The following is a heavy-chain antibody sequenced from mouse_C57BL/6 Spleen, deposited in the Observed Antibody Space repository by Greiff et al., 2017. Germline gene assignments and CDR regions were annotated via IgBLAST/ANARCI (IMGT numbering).Heavy chain of an antibody. CDR3: ASCSVNWYFDV. J-gene: IGHJ1*03. D-gene: IGHD6-1*01. Sequence: APRGVDFCRYWMSCVRRALGQGLEWIGEINPDNSTINYAPTLKGKVIITRDNAKNTLYLQMSKVRSEDTALYYCASCSVNWYFDVWGTGTTVTVSS. CDR2: INPDNSTI. CDR1: GVDFCRYW. V-gene: IGHV4-1*01.